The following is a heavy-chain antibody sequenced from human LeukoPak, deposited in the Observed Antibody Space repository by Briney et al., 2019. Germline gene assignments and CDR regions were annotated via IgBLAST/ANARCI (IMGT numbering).Heavy chain of an antibody. CDR1: GFTFSSYE. J-gene: IGHJ6*02. V-gene: IGHV3-53*01. CDR2: IYSGGST. CDR3: ARGQVGMDV. Sequence: GGSLRLSCAASGFTFSSYEMNWVRQAPGKGLEWVSVIYSGGSTYYADSVKGRFTISRDNSKNTLYLQMNSLRAEDTAVYYCARGQVGMDVWGQGTTVTVSS.